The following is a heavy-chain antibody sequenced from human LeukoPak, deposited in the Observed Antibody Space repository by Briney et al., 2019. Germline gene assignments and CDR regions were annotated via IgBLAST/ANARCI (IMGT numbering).Heavy chain of an antibody. CDR1: GGSFSGYY. CDR3: ARHGWPNRFDP. V-gene: IGHV4-34*01. D-gene: IGHD2-15*01. J-gene: IGHJ5*02. CDR2: INHSGST. Sequence: SETLSLTCAVYGGSFSGYYWSWIRQPPGKGLEWIGEINHSGSTNYNPSLKSRVTISVDTSKNQFSLKLSSVTAADTAVYYCARHGWPNRFDPWGQGTLVTVSS.